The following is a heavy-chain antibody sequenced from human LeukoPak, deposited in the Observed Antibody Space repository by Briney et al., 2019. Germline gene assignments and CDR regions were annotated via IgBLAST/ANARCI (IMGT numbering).Heavy chain of an antibody. CDR3: ARAVDYRNYFDY. J-gene: IGHJ4*02. D-gene: IGHD4-11*01. CDR1: GDSMTRGGYY. V-gene: IGHV4-31*03. Sequence: SQTLSLTCTVSGDSMTRGGYYWSWVRQHPGKGLEWVGFIYHSGTTFYNPSLESRATISVDTSQNQFSLKLTSVTAADTAVYYCARAVDYRNYFDYLGQGTLVTVSS. CDR2: IYHSGTT.